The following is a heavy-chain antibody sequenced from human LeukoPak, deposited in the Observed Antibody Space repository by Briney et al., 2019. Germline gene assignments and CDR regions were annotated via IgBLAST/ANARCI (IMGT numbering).Heavy chain of an antibody. J-gene: IGHJ4*02. V-gene: IGHV3-23*01. CDR2: ISGSGGST. CDR1: EFTFSSYA. CDR3: AKEKTGTDGATYDY. D-gene: IGHD1-1*01. Sequence: GGSLRLSCAASEFTFSSYAMSWVRQAPGKGQEWVSAISGSGGSTYYADSVKGRFTISRDNSKNTLYLQMNSLRAEDTAVYYCAKEKTGTDGATYDYWGQGTLVTVSS.